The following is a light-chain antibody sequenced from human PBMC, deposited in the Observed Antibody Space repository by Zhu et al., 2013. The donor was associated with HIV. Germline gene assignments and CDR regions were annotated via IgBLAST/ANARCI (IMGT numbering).Light chain of an antibody. J-gene: IGKJ2*01. CDR2: WAA. CDR3: QQYYTIPYR. Sequence: DIVMTQSPASLVVSLGERAVITCTSSEGVLYSANNRDYLAWYQHRAGQPPKLLISWAATRESGVPERFSGSGSVTSFTLTINGVQAEDVALYYCQQYYTIPYRFGQGTKLEI. CDR1: EGVLYSANNRDY. V-gene: IGKV4-1*01.